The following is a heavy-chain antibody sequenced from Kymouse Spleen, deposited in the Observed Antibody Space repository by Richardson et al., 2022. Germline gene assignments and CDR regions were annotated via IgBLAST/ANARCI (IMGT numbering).Heavy chain of an antibody. Sequence: QVQLVESGGGVVQPGRSLRLSCAASGFTFSSYGMHWVRQAPGKGLEWVAVISYDGSNKYYADSVKGRFTISRDNSKNTLYLQMNSLRAEDTAVYYCAKKAAVAASNWFDPWGQGTLVTVSS. CDR1: GFTFSSYG. CDR3: AKKAAVAASNWFDP. CDR2: ISYDGSNK. J-gene: IGHJ5*02. V-gene: IGHV3-30*18. D-gene: IGHD6-19*01.